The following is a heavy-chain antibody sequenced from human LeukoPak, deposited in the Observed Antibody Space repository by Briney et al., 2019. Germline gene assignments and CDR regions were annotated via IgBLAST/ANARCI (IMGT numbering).Heavy chain of an antibody. Sequence: ASVKVSCKASGYTFTGYYMHWVRQAPGQGLEWMGGINPNSGGTNYAQKFQGRVTMTKDTSISTAYMELSRLRSDDTAVFYGARVSWIQRWLGGAWFDPWRQGTLVTLSS. CDR1: GYTFTGYY. D-gene: IGHD5-18*01. CDR3: ARVSWIQRWLGGAWFDP. J-gene: IGHJ5*02. V-gene: IGHV1-2*02. CDR2: INPNSGGT.